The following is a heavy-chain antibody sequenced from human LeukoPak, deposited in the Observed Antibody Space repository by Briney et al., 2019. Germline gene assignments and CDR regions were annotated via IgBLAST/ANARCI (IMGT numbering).Heavy chain of an antibody. D-gene: IGHD3-22*01. CDR3: ARSSPSYYDSGGYPFDP. CDR2: INPNSGGT. CDR1: GYTFTGYY. Sequence: GASVKVSCKASGYTFTGYYMHWVRQAPGQGLEWMGWINPNSGGTNYAQKFQGRVTMTRDTSISTAYMELSRLRSDDTAVYYCARSSPSYYDSGGYPFDPWGQGTLVTVSS. V-gene: IGHV1-2*02. J-gene: IGHJ5*02.